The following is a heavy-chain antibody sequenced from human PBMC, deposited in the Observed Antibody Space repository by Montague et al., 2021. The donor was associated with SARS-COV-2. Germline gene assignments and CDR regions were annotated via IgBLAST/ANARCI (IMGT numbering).Heavy chain of an antibody. V-gene: IGHV4-59*12. J-gene: IGHJ4*02. Sequence: SETLSLTCTVSGGSISTYYWSWIRQSPGKGLEWIGYIYYSGNPNYNPSLTSRLSMSVDTSKNQFSLELTSVTAADTAVYFCARGHLSVSMIVVVFTSASYYFDYWGQGALVTVSS. CDR1: GGSISTYY. CDR3: ARGHLSVSMIVVVFTSASYYFDY. D-gene: IGHD3-22*01. CDR2: IYYSGNP.